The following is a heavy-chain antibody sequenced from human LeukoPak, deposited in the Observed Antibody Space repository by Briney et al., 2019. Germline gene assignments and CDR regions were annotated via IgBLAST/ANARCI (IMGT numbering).Heavy chain of an antibody. CDR3: AREGGYSSSPNWFDP. V-gene: IGHV3-21*01. J-gene: IGHJ5*02. CDR2: ISSSSSYI. CDR1: GFTLSSYS. Sequence: PGGSLRLSCAASGFTLSSYSMNWVRQAPGKGLEWVSSISSSSSYIYYADSVKGRFTISRDNAKNSPYLQMNSMRAEDTAVYYCAREGGYSSSPNWFDPWGQGTLVTVSS. D-gene: IGHD6-6*01.